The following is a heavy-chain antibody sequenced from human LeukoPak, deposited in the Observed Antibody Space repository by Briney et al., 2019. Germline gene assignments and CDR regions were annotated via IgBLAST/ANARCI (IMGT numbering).Heavy chain of an antibody. CDR1: GYTLTELS. Sequence: ASVKVSCKVSGYTLTELSMHWVRQAPGKGLEWMGGFDPEDGETIYAQKFQGRVTMTEDTSTDTAYMELSSMRSEDTAVYYCARVYYYDSSGYSWFDPWGQGTLVTVSS. CDR3: ARVYYYDSSGYSWFDP. CDR2: FDPEDGET. V-gene: IGHV1-24*01. D-gene: IGHD3-22*01. J-gene: IGHJ5*02.